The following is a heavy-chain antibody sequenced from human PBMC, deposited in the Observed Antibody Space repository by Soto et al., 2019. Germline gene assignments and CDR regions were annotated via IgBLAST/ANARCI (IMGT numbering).Heavy chain of an antibody. V-gene: IGHV3-11*01. Sequence: GGSLRLSCAASGFTFSDYYMSWIRQAPGKGLEWVSYISSSGSTIYYADSVKGRFTISRDNAKNSLYLQVNSLRAEDTAVYYCARQRGYGDSLIDYWGQGTLVTVSS. CDR1: GFTFSDYY. J-gene: IGHJ4*02. CDR2: ISSSGSTI. CDR3: ARQRGYGDSLIDY. D-gene: IGHD4-17*01.